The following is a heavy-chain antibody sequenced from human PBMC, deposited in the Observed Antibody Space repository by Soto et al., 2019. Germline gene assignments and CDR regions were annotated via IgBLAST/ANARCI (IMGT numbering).Heavy chain of an antibody. CDR1: GYTFTSYD. D-gene: IGHD6-13*01. V-gene: IGHV1-8*01. Sequence: QVQLVQSGAEVKKPGASVKVSCKASGYTFTSYDINWVRQATGQGLEWMGWMNPNSGNTGYAQKFQGRVTMTRNTSINTAYMELSSLRSEDTAVYYCAGPIAAAGGYYYYGMDVWGQGTTVTVSS. J-gene: IGHJ6*02. CDR3: AGPIAAAGGYYYYGMDV. CDR2: MNPNSGNT.